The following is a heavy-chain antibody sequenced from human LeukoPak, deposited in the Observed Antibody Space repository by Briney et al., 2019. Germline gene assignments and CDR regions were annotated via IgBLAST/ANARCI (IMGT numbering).Heavy chain of an antibody. D-gene: IGHD1-26*01. Sequence: GGSLRLSCTASGFTVSSNYMSWVRQAPGKGLEWVSGISGSGGSTHYADSVKGRFTISRDNSKNTLHLQMDSLRAEDTAVYYCAKVHGRYSTYWYFGLWGRGTLVTVSS. CDR2: ISGSGGST. J-gene: IGHJ2*01. CDR3: AKVHGRYSTYWYFGL. V-gene: IGHV3-23*01. CDR1: GFTVSSNY.